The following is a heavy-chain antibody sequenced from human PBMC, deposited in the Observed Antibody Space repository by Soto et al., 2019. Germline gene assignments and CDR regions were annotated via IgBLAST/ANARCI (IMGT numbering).Heavy chain of an antibody. Sequence: KPGGSLRLSCAASGFTFSDFQMNWVRQAPGKXLEWVSSISSGTNYRYYPDSVRGRFTISRDNSKNPLFLHMSSLRADDTAVYYCARGPFCVGGACLNFFGWFDSWGQGALVTVSS. D-gene: IGHD2-21*01. CDR1: GFTFSDFQ. CDR2: ISSGTNYR. CDR3: ARGPFCVGGACLNFFGWFDS. V-gene: IGHV3-21*01. J-gene: IGHJ5*01.